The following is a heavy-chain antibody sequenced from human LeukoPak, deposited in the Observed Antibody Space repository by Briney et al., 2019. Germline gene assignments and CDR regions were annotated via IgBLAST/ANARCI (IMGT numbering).Heavy chain of an antibody. V-gene: IGHV4-59*01. J-gene: IGHJ4*02. Sequence: PSETLSLTCTVSGGSISSYYWSWIRQPPGKGLEWIGYIYYSGSTNYNPSLKSRVTISVDTSKNQFSLKLSSVTAADTAVYYCAREAWRIAGNFDYWGQGTLVTVSS. D-gene: IGHD1-26*01. CDR2: IYYSGST. CDR3: AREAWRIAGNFDY. CDR1: GGSISSYY.